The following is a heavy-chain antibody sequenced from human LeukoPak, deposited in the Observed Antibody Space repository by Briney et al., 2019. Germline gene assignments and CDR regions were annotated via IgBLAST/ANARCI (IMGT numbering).Heavy chain of an antibody. CDR2: IYYGGST. CDR3: ARHEYSGSYYGLSWFDP. D-gene: IGHD1-26*01. V-gene: IGHV4-39*01. J-gene: IGHJ5*02. Sequence: PSETLSLTCTVSGGSISSSGYYWGWIRQPPGKGLEWVASIYYGGSTYYNPSLKSRVTISVDTSKNQLSLKLSSLTAADTAVYYCARHEYSGSYYGLSWFDPWGQGTLVTVSS. CDR1: GGSISSSGYY.